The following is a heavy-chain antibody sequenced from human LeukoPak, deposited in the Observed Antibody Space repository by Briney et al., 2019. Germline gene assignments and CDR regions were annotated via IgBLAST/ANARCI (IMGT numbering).Heavy chain of an antibody. CDR3: ARTVSLYNWYFDL. Sequence: SETLSLTCTVSGGSISSYYGSWIRQPPGKGLEWIGYIYYSGSTNYNPSLKSRVTISVDTSKNQFSLKLSSVTAADTAVYYCARTVSLYNWYFDLWGRGTLVTVSS. V-gene: IGHV4-59*01. CDR2: IYYSGST. J-gene: IGHJ2*01. CDR1: GGSISSYY. D-gene: IGHD2-2*02.